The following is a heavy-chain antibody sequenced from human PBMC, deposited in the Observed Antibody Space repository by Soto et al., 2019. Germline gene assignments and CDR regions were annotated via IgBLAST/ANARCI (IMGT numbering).Heavy chain of an antibody. Sequence: PGESLKISCKDSGYSFTSYWIGWVRQMPGKGLEWMGIIYPGDSDTRYSPSFQGQVTISADKSISTAHLQWSSLKASDTAMYYCARHLLRDIILVPAASYSDYYYGMDVWGQGTTVTISS. J-gene: IGHJ6*02. D-gene: IGHD2-2*01. V-gene: IGHV5-51*01. CDR1: GYSFTSYW. CDR2: IYPGDSDT. CDR3: ARHLLRDIILVPAASYSDYYYGMDV.